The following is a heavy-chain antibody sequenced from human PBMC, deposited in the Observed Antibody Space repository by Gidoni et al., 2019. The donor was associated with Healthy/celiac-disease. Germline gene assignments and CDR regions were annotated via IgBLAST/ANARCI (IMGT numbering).Heavy chain of an antibody. D-gene: IGHD6-19*01. V-gene: IGHV3-15*07. J-gene: IGHJ4*02. CDR2: IKSKTDGGTT. Sequence: VQLVESGGGLVKPGGSLRLSCAASAFTFSTGWLNWVRQAPGQGLEWVGRIKSKTDGGTTDDAAPVKGRFTISRDDSKNTLYLQMNSLKTEDTAVYYCTTDFIPDSSGWYPSVYWGQGTLVTVSS. CDR1: AFTFSTGW. CDR3: TTDFIPDSSGWYPSVY.